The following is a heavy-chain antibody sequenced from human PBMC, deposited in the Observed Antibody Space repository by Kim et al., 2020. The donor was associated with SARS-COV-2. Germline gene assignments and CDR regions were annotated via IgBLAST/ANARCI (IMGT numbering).Heavy chain of an antibody. CDR3: ARDMNPTVYDY. D-gene: IGHD4-4*01. J-gene: IGHJ4*02. V-gene: IGHV1-3*01. CDR2: VNAANDKT. CDR1: GYTFKSYP. Sequence: ASVKVSCKASGYTFKSYPIHWLRQAPGQRLEWMGWVNAANDKTKYSQKFQGRVTITRDTSANTAYMDLSSLTSEDTAIYYCARDMNPTVYDYWGRGTLVT.